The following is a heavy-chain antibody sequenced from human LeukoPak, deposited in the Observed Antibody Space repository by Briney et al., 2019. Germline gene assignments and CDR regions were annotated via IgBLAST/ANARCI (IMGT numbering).Heavy chain of an antibody. Sequence: GGSLRLSCAASGFTFSSYWMHWVRQAPGKGLVWVSRIKSDGSRTSYADSVKGRFTISRDNANNTLYLQMNSLRAEDTALYYCAREISSSTEVHVWGHGTTVTVSS. CDR1: GFTFSSYW. V-gene: IGHV3-74*01. CDR3: AREISSSTEVHV. J-gene: IGHJ6*01. D-gene: IGHD6-6*01. CDR2: IKSDGSRT.